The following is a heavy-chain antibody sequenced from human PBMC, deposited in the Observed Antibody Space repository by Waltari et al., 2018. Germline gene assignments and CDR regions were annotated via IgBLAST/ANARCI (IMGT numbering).Heavy chain of an antibody. CDR2: ISYYGSNK. CDR3: ARAKSSSWYLDY. V-gene: IGHV3-30-3*01. CDR1: GFTFSSYA. D-gene: IGHD6-13*01. J-gene: IGHJ4*02. Sequence: QVQLVESGGGVVQPGRSLRLSCAASGFTFSSYAMHWVRQAPGTGLEWVAVISYYGSNKYYADSVKRRFTISSDNSKNTLYLQMNSLRAEDTAVYYCARAKSSSWYLDYWGQGTLVTVSS.